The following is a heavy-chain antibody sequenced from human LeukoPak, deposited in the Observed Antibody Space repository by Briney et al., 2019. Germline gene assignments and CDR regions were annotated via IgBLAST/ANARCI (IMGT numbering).Heavy chain of an antibody. V-gene: IGHV4-39*01. CDR2: IYYSGST. CDR3: ARDKSTFDY. CDR1: GGSISSSSYY. J-gene: IGHJ4*02. Sequence: SETLSLTCTVSGGSISSSSYYWGWVRQPPGKGLEWIVSIYYSGSTYYNPSLKSRVTISVDTSKNQFSLKLSSVTAADTAVYYCARDKSTFDYWGQGTLVTVSS.